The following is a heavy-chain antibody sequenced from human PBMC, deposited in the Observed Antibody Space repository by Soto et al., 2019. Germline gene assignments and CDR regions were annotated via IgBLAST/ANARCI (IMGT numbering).Heavy chain of an antibody. CDR1: GFTFSNYD. CDR2: IGTAGDT. CDR3: ARDPSYYGSGSYYYFDH. J-gene: IGHJ4*02. Sequence: GGSLRLSCAASGFTFSNYDMHWVRQVTGKGLEWISGIGTAGDTYYADAVKGRFTISRDNAKNSLSLQMNSLRAEDTAVYYCARDPSYYGSGSYYYFDHWGQGTPVTVSS. V-gene: IGHV3-13*01. D-gene: IGHD3-10*01.